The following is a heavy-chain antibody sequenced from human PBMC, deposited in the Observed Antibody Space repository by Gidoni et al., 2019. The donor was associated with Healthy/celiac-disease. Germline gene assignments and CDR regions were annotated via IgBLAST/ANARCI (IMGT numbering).Heavy chain of an antibody. CDR1: GFTFSNAW. CDR3: TTDSYYDFWSGYQSRGTFDY. CDR2: IKSKTDGGTT. J-gene: IGHJ4*02. D-gene: IGHD3-3*01. V-gene: IGHV3-15*01. Sequence: EVQLVESGGGLVKPGGSLRLSCAASGFTFSNAWTRWVRQAPGKGLEWVGRIKSKTDGGTTDYAAPVKGRFTISRDDSKNTLYLQMNSLKTEDTAVYYCTTDSYYDFWSGYQSRGTFDYWGQGTLVTVSS.